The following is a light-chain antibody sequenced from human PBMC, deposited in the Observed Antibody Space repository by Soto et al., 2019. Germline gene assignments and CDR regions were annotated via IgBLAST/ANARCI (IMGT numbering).Light chain of an antibody. Sequence: EIVMTHSPATLSVSPCERATLSCRASQSVSSNLAWYQQKPGQAPRLLIYGASTRATGIPARFSGSGSGTDFTLTISRLEPEDSAVYYCQQSGRPFGQGTKVDI. CDR2: GAS. J-gene: IGKJ1*01. CDR1: QSVSSN. CDR3: QQSGRP. V-gene: IGKV3-15*01.